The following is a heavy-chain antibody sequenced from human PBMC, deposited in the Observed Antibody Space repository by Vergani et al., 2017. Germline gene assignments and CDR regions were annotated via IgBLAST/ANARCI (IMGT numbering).Heavy chain of an antibody. V-gene: IGHV4-61*02. CDR2: TSTDGST. D-gene: IGHD3-16*02. CDR1: GGAVNSGSIF. CDR3: ARETVVTSWDGYRFHYMDV. Sequence: QVQLQESGPGLVKPSQTLSLTCSVSGGAVNSGSIFWTWIRQPAGKGLEWIGRTSTDGSTNYNPSLKSRVTVYVDTSKTQISLRLTSVTAEDTAVYYCARETVVTSWDGYRFHYMDVWGKGTTVTVSS. J-gene: IGHJ6*03.